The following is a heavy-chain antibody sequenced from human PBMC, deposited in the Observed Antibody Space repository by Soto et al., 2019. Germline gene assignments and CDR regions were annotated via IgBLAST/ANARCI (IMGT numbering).Heavy chain of an antibody. CDR2: ISAYNGNT. J-gene: IGHJ6*02. Sequence: ASVKVSCKASGYTFTSYGISWVRQAPGQGLEWMGWISAYNGNTNYAQKLQGRVTMTTDTSTSTAYMELRSLRSDDTAVYYCGTTANSYYYYCGMDVWGQGTTVTVSS. D-gene: IGHD4-17*01. CDR1: GYTFTSYG. CDR3: GTTANSYYYYCGMDV. V-gene: IGHV1-18*01.